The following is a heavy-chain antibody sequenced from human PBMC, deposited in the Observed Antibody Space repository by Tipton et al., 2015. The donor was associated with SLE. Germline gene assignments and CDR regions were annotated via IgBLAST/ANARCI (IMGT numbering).Heavy chain of an antibody. V-gene: IGHV4-61*05. D-gene: IGHD5-12*01. J-gene: IGHJ4*02. Sequence: TLSLTCTVSGGSISSSSYYWGWIRQPPGKGLEWIGYIYTSGSTNYNPSLKSLVTISVDTSKNQFSLKLSSVTAADTAVYYCARGGGYSGSWGQGTLVTVSS. CDR1: GGSISSSSYY. CDR2: IYTSGST. CDR3: ARGGGYSGS.